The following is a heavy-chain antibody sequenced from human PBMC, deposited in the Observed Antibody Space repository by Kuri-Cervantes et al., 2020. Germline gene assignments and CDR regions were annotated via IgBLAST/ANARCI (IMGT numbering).Heavy chain of an antibody. D-gene: IGHD6-25*01. Sequence: SLKISCAASGFTFDDYAMHWVRQAPGKGLEWVSGISWNSGSIGYADSVKGRFTISRDNAKNSLYLQMNSLRAEDTAVYYCARSGYSSATNAEEYFDLWGRGTLVTVSS. J-gene: IGHJ2*01. CDR1: GFTFDDYA. V-gene: IGHV3-9*01. CDR3: ARSGYSSATNAEEYFDL. CDR2: ISWNSGSI.